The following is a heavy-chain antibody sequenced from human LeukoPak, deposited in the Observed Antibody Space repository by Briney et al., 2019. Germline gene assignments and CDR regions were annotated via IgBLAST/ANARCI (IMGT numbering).Heavy chain of an antibody. V-gene: IGHV5-51*01. J-gene: IGHJ4*02. CDR3: ARRQGCSSTSCPPDS. D-gene: IGHD2-2*01. CDR2: IYPGDSDT. CDR1: GSRFTTYW. Sequence: GEALQISCRGSGSRFTTYWIGWVRQMPGKGLEGMGIIYPGDSDTRYSPSFQGQVTMSADKSTNNAYLQWSSLKASDTAMYYCARRQGCSSTSCPPDSWGQGTLVTVSS.